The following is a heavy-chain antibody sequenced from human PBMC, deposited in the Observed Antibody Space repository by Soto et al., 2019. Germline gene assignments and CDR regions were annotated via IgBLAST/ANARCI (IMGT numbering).Heavy chain of an antibody. Sequence: GGSLRLSCAASGFMFTNHGMHWVRQAPGKGLEWVAVISYNGRSENYADSVKGRFTISRDNSRNTLSLQMNTLRAEDTAVYYCARDIRSCYFDLWGRGTLVTVSS. V-gene: IGHV3-33*01. CDR2: ISYNGRSE. D-gene: IGHD3-3*02. CDR3: ARDIRSCYFDL. CDR1: GFMFTNHG. J-gene: IGHJ2*01.